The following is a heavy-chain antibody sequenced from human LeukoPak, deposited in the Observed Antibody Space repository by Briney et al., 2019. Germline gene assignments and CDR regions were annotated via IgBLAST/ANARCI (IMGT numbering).Heavy chain of an antibody. Sequence: SETLSLTCTVSGYSISSGYYWGWIRQPPGKGLEWIGSIYHSGSTYYNPSLKSRVTISVDTSKNQFSLKLSSVTAADTAVYYCARRDSSGWYRVGGHFDYWGQGTLVTVSS. CDR3: ARRDSSGWYRVGGHFDY. CDR1: GYSISSGYY. J-gene: IGHJ4*02. D-gene: IGHD6-19*01. V-gene: IGHV4-38-2*02. CDR2: IYHSGST.